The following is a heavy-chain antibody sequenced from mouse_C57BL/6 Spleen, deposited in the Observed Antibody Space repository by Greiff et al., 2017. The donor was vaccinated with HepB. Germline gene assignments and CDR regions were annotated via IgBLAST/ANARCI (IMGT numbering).Heavy chain of an antibody. CDR2: IDPENGDT. Sequence: EVKLMESGAELVRPGASVKLSCTASGFNIKDDYMHWVKQRPEQGLEWIGWIDPENGDTEYASKFQGKATITADTSSNTAYLQLSSLTSEDTAVYYCTTWGDGYYFDYWGQGTTLTVSS. D-gene: IGHD2-3*01. CDR3: TTWGDGYYFDY. V-gene: IGHV14-4*01. CDR1: GFNIKDDY. J-gene: IGHJ2*01.